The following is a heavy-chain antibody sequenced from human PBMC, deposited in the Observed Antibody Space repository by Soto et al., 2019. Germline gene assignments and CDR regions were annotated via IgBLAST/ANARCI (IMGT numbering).Heavy chain of an antibody. CDR3: LHRRGYLMTDHYDFDY. CDR2: ISWDGEK. J-gene: IGHJ4*02. Sequence: QITLKESGPTLVKPTQTLTLTCTFSGFSLNTRGVGVGWIRQPPGKALEWLALISWDGEKRYSPSLKSRLTITKDTPEIQVLLTMTNMDPVDTATSYCLHRRGYLMTDHYDFDYWGQGTLATVSS. D-gene: IGHD3-22*01. CDR1: GFSLNTRGVG. V-gene: IGHV2-5*02.